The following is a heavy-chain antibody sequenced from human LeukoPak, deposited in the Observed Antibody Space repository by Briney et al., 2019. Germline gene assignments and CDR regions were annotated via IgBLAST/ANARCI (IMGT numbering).Heavy chain of an antibody. CDR1: GGSISSTYDH. CDR3: ARRLHYFDY. D-gene: IGHD2-21*02. V-gene: IGHV4-39*01. CDR2: IRYSGTT. Sequence: SETLSLTCTVSGGSISSTYDHWDWIRQPPGKGLEWMGSIRYSGTTYYNPSLKGRVTIFVETSNNQFSLRLSSVTAADTAVYYCARRLHYFDYWGQGSLVTVSS. J-gene: IGHJ4*02.